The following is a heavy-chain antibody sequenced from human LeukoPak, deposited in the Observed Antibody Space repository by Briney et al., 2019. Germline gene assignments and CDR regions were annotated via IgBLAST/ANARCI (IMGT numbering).Heavy chain of an antibody. CDR2: INPHTGAT. Sequence: ASVKVSCNASEYVFTGYYMHWVRQAPGQGLEWMGWINPHTGATNYAQKFQGRVTMTRDTSISSAYMELSSLRSDDTAVYYCARDCAPSNVRIQLWCPFDYWGQGTLVTVSS. V-gene: IGHV1-2*02. J-gene: IGHJ4*02. D-gene: IGHD5-18*01. CDR1: EYVFTGYY. CDR3: ARDCAPSNVRIQLWCPFDY.